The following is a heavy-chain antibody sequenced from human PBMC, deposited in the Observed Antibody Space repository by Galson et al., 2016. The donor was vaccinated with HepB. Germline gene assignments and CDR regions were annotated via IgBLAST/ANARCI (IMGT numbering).Heavy chain of an antibody. CDR2: ISVYNGNT. CDR1: GYTFSNYG. CDR3: ARERDRGRFVERSRAGFDP. Sequence: SVKVSCKASGYTFSNYGISWVRQAPGQGLEWMGWISVYNGNTNYAQKIRGRVTLTTDTSTDTAYMELRSLRSDDTAVYYGARERDRGRFVERSRAGFDPWGQGTLVTVS. J-gene: IGHJ5*02. D-gene: IGHD3-3*01. V-gene: IGHV1-18*01.